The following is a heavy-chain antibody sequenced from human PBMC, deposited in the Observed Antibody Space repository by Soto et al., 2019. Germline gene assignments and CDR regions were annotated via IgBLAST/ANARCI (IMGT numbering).Heavy chain of an antibody. D-gene: IGHD3-3*01. CDR2: INAGNGNT. J-gene: IGHJ4*02. Sequence: ASVKVSCKAAGYTFTSYSIQWVRQAPGQRLGWMGWINAGNGNTKYSQKFQGRVTITRDTSASTAYMELSSLGSEDTAVYYCAREHDFWSAYSFDYWGPGTMVTVSS. CDR1: GYTFTSYS. V-gene: IGHV1-3*01. CDR3: AREHDFWSAYSFDY.